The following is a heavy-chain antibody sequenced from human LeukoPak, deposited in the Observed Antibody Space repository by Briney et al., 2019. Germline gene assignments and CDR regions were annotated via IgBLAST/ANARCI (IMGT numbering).Heavy chain of an antibody. D-gene: IGHD2-15*01. CDR2: IKQDGSEK. CDR3: VVAATPRDYYYYMDV. CDR1: GFTYSNYW. V-gene: IGHV3-7*01. J-gene: IGHJ6*03. Sequence: QPGGSLRLSCAASGFTYSNYWMSWVRQAPGKGLEWVASIKQDGSEKYYVDSVKGRFTISRDNAKNSLYLQMNSLRAEDTAVYYCVVAATPRDYYYYMDVWGKGTTVTVSS.